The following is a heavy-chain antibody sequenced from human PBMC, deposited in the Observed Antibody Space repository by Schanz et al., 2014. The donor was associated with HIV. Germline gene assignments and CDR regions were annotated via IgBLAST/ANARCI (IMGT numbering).Heavy chain of an antibody. J-gene: IGHJ5*02. V-gene: IGHV1-8*01. CDR1: GYTFSSYD. D-gene: IGHD6-6*01. CDR3: ARARAKIEGRPVGNWFDP. Sequence: QVQLVQSGAEVKNPGASVKVSCKASGYTFSSYDINWVRQATGQGLEWMGWMNPNSGHTGYAQKFPGGVDMTRTTSISTAYMELRGLTSEDTAVYFCARARAKIEGRPVGNWFDPWGQGTLVTVSS. CDR2: MNPNSGHT.